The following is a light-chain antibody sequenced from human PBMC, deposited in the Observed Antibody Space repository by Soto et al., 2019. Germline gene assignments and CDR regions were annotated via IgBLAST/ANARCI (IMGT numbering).Light chain of an antibody. V-gene: IGKV1-5*01. CDR3: QQSYSLPA. Sequence: DIQMTQSPSTLSASVGDRVTITCRASQSISSWLAWYQQKPGKAPKLLIYDASSLESGVPSRFSGSGSGTEFTLTISSLQPEDFATYYCQQSYSLPAFGQGTKVDI. CDR1: QSISSW. CDR2: DAS. J-gene: IGKJ1*01.